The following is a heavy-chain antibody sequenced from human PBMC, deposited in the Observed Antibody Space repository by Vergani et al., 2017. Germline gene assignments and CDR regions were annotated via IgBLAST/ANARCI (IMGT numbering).Heavy chain of an antibody. CDR3: ARERAVIAYDAFDV. D-gene: IGHD2-21*01. CDR1: VYRSADFY. CDR2: VDPKSGGT. V-gene: IGHV1-2*02. Sequence: QVQLVQSGAEVKMPGASAKVSCKAAVYRSADFYIHWVRQVPGQGLGWMGWVDPKSGGTNYAQKFRGRVIMTSVTSINTAYLERSSLNSGDTAVYFCARERAVIAYDAFDVWGQGTVVTFSS. J-gene: IGHJ3*01.